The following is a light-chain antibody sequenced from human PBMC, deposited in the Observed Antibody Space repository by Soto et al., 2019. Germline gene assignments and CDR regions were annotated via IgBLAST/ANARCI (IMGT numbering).Light chain of an antibody. V-gene: IGKV3-20*01. CDR3: QQYGTSPRT. CDR2: GAY. CDR1: QSVSSSS. J-gene: IGKJ2*01. Sequence: EIVLTQSPGTLSLSPGERATLSCRASQSVSSSSLAWFQQKPGQAPRLLIYGAYNRPTGIPDRFTGSGSGTDFTLTISRLQPEDFAVYYCQQYGTSPRTFGQGTKVEIK.